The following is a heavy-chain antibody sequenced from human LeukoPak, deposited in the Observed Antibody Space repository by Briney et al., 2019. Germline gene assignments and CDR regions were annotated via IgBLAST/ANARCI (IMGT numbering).Heavy chain of an antibody. J-gene: IGHJ4*02. Sequence: SEALSLTCAVYGVSFSGYYWSWIRQPPGKGLEWIGEINHSGSTNYNPSLKSRVTISVDTSKNQFSLKLSSVTAADTAVYYCARGRRHSSSWYAYWGQGTLVTVSS. CDR3: ARGRRHSSSWYAY. V-gene: IGHV4-34*01. CDR2: INHSGST. D-gene: IGHD6-13*01. CDR1: GVSFSGYY.